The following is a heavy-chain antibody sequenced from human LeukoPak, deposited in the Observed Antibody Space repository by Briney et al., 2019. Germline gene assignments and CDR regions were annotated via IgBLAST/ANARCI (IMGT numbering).Heavy chain of an antibody. J-gene: IGHJ3*02. CDR3: ARDGPWIQLLSPRAFDI. V-gene: IGHV3-30*04. CDR2: ISYDGSDK. Sequence: GGSLRLSCAASGFTFSNYAMHWVRQAPGKGLEWVAVISYDGSDKYYADSVKGRFTISRDNSKNSLYLQMNSLRAEDTAVYYCARDGPWIQLLSPRAFDIWGQGTMVTVSS. D-gene: IGHD5-18*01. CDR1: GFTFSNYA.